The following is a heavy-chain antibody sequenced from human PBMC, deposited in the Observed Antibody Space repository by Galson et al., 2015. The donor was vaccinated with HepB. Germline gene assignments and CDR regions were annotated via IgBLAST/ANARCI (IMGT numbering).Heavy chain of an antibody. CDR1: GFTFSSYA. CDR2: ISYDGSNK. J-gene: IGHJ4*02. D-gene: IGHD2-15*01. CDR3: ARDVAAGPVFHRSLDY. V-gene: IGHV3-30*04. Sequence: SLRLSCAASGFTFSSYAMHWVRQAPGKGLEWVAVISYDGSNKYYADSVKGRFTISRDNSKNTLYLQMNSLRAEDTAVYYCARDVAAGPVFHRSLDYWGQGTLVTVSS.